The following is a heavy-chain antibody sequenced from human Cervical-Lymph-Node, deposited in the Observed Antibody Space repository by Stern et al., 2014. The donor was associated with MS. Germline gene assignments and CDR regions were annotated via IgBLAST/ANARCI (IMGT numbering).Heavy chain of an antibody. V-gene: IGHV4-59*01. Sequence: VQLVESGPGLVKPSETLSLTCTVSGGSISSYYWSWIRQPPGQGLEWIGYIYSSGSTNYNPSLKSRVTISVDTSKNQFSLKLSSVTAADTAVYYCARVQTDCSSTSCYIDYFDYWGQGTLVTVSS. D-gene: IGHD2-2*02. CDR1: GGSISSYY. J-gene: IGHJ4*02. CDR3: ARVQTDCSSTSCYIDYFDY. CDR2: IYSSGST.